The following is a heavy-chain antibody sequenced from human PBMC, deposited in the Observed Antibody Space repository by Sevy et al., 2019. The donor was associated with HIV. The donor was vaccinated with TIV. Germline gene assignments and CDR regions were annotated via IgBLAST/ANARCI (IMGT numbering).Heavy chain of an antibody. V-gene: IGHV1-18*01. CDR2: ISDYNGYT. Sequence: ASVKVACKASGYTFSSYGISWVRQAPGQGLEWMGCISDYNGYTNYAHKFQGRVTMSTETSTRTAYMELRSLRSDDTAVYFCARDGYYYRSGTYRPPNYYGMDVWGQGTAVTVSS. CDR3: ARDGYYYRSGTYRPPNYYGMDV. D-gene: IGHD3-10*01. CDR1: GYTFSSYG. J-gene: IGHJ6*02.